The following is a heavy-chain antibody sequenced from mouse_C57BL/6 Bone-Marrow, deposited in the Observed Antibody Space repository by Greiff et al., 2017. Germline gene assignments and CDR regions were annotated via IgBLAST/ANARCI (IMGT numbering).Heavy chain of an antibody. CDR2: ISYDGSN. Sequence: EVQLQESGPGLVKPSQSLSLTCSVTGYSITSGYYWNWIRQFPGNKLEWMGYISYDGSNNYNPSLKNRITITRDTSKNQFFLKLNSVTTEDTATYDCARNYGSSPWFAYWGQGTLVTVSA. CDR3: ARNYGSSPWFAY. D-gene: IGHD1-1*01. V-gene: IGHV3-6*01. CDR1: GYSITSGYY. J-gene: IGHJ3*01.